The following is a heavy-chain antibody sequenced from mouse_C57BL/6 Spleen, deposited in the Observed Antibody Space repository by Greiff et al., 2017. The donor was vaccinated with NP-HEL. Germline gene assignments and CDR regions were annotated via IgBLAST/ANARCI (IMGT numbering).Heavy chain of an antibody. Sequence: QVQLKQPGAELVRPGSSVKLSCKASGYTFTSYWMHWVKQRPIQGLEWIGNIDPSDSETHYNQKFKDKATLTVDKSSSTAYMQLSSLTSEDSAVYYCARGELRLRDYAMDYWGQGTSVTVSS. CDR1: GYTFTSYW. CDR3: ARGELRLRDYAMDY. CDR2: IDPSDSET. J-gene: IGHJ4*01. D-gene: IGHD3-2*02. V-gene: IGHV1-52*01.